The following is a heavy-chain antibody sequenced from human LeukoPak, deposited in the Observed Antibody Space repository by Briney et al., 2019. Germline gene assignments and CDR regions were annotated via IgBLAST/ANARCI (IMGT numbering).Heavy chain of an antibody. V-gene: IGHV4-39*01. CDR3: ARQPSGVISSYYGMDV. J-gene: IGHJ6*02. CDR2: IYYSGST. D-gene: IGHD3-10*01. Sequence: SETLSLTCTVSGGSISSSSYYWGWIRQPPGKGLEWIGSIYYSGSTYYNPSLKSRVTISVDTSKNQLSLKLSSVTAADTAVYYCARQPSGVISSYYGMDVWGQGTTVTVSS. CDR1: GGSISSSSYY.